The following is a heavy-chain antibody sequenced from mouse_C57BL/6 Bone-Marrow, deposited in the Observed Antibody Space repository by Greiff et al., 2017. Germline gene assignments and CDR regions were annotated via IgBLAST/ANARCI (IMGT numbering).Heavy chain of an antibody. CDR2: IDPENGDT. V-gene: IGHV14-4*01. D-gene: IGHD1-1*01. CDR1: GFNIKDDY. Sequence: EVQLQQSGAELVRPGASVKLSCTASGFNIKDDYMHWVKQRPEQGLEWIGWIDPENGDTEYASKFQGKATITADTSSNTAYLQLSSLTSEDTAVYYCTVYYYVSDYWGQGTTLTVSS. CDR3: TVYYYVSDY. J-gene: IGHJ2*01.